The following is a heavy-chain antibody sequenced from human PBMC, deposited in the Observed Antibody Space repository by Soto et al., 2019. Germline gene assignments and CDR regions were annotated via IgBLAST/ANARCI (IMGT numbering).Heavy chain of an antibody. V-gene: IGHV4-31*03. D-gene: IGHD4-17*01. J-gene: IGHJ6*02. CDR2: IYYSGST. CDR1: GGSISSGGYY. CDR3: ARDLVNGDYYYGMDV. Sequence: QVQLQESGPGLVKPSQTLSLTCTVSGGSISSGGYYWSWIRQHPGKCLEWIGYIYYSGSTYYNPSLKSRVTTSVDTSKNQFSLKLSSVTAADTAVYYCARDLVNGDYYYGMDVWGQGTTVTVSS.